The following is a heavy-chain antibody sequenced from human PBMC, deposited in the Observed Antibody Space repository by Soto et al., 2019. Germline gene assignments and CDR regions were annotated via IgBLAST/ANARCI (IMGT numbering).Heavy chain of an antibody. CDR1: GFTFSSNA. Sequence: EVQLLESGGGLVQPGGSLRLSCAASGFTFSSNAMSWVRQAPGKGLEWVSGISSSGGSTYYADSVKGRFTISRDNSKNRLYLQMNNLRAEDTAVYYCAKAQGGSYFAYWGQGTLVTVSS. V-gene: IGHV3-23*01. CDR3: AKAQGGSYFAY. J-gene: IGHJ4*02. D-gene: IGHD2-15*01. CDR2: ISSSGGST.